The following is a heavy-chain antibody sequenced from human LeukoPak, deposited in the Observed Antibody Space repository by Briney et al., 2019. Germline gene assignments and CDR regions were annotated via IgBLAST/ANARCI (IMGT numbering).Heavy chain of an antibody. V-gene: IGHV3-21*01. Sequence: GGSLRLSCAASGFTFSSYNMNWVRQAPGKGLEWVSSISSSSSYIYSADSVKGRFTISRDNAKNSLYLQMNSLRAVDTAVYYCARERGYSYGYSDYWGQGTLVTVSS. J-gene: IGHJ4*02. CDR3: ARERGYSYGYSDY. CDR1: GFTFSSYN. CDR2: ISSSSSYI. D-gene: IGHD5-18*01.